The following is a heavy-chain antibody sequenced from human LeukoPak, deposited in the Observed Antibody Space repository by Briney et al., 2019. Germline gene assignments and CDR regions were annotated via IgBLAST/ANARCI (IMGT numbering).Heavy chain of an antibody. CDR1: GYTFTGYY. CDR3: ARGAYYGSGSSDYYYMDV. J-gene: IGHJ6*03. CDR2: INPNSGGT. Sequence: GASVKVSCKASGYTFTGYYMHWVRQAPGQGLEWMGWINPNSGGTNYAQKFQGRVTMTRDTSISTAYMELSRLRSDDTAVYYCARGAYYGSGSSDYYYMDVWGKGTTVTISS. V-gene: IGHV1-2*02. D-gene: IGHD3-10*01.